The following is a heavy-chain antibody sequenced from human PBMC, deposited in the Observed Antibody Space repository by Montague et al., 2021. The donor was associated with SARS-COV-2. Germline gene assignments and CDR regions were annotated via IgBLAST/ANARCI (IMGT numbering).Heavy chain of an antibody. CDR3: ARARPSVVVVAATAFDI. V-gene: IGHV4-59*12. CDR2: IYYTGST. D-gene: IGHD2-15*01. Sequence: SETLSLTCTVSGGSLTNYYWSWIRQPPGKGLEWIGYIYYTGSTTYNPSLKSRVTISVDTSKNQFSLKLSSVTAADTAVYYCARARPSVVVVAATAFDIWGQGTMVTVSS. CDR1: GGSLTNYY. J-gene: IGHJ3*02.